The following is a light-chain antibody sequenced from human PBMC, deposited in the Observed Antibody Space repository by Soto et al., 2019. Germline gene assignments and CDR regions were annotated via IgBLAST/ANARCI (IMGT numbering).Light chain of an antibody. J-gene: IGKJ4*01. CDR2: GAS. Sequence: EIVMTQSPATLSVSPGERATLPCRASQSVNSNLAWYQQKPGQAPRLLIYGASTRATGIPARFSGSGSGTEFTLTISSLQSEDIAVYYCQQHNKWPLTFGGGTKVEIK. CDR1: QSVNSN. CDR3: QQHNKWPLT. V-gene: IGKV3-15*01.